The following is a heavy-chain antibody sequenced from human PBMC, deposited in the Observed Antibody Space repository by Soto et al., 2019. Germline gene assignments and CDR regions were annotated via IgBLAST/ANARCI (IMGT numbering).Heavy chain of an antibody. CDR2: IYWDDDK. D-gene: IGHD3-22*01. Sequence: QITLKESGPTLVKPAQTLTLTCTFSGFSLSTSGMGVGWIRQPPGKALEWLALIYWDDDKHYSPSLKSRLTSNKDTSKTQVVLTMTNMDPLDTATYSCAPPYHYESAFVHWGQGTLVTVSS. CDR3: APPYHYESAFVH. CDR1: GFSLSTSGMG. V-gene: IGHV2-5*02. J-gene: IGHJ4*02.